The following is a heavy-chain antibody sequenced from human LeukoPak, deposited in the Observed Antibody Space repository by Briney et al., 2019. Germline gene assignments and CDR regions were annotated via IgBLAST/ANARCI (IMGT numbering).Heavy chain of an antibody. Sequence: SQTLSLTCTVSGGSLSSGDFYWSWIRQPPGKGLEWIGYIYYSGTTHFNPSLKSRLTMSVDTSKNQFSLKLSSVTAADTAVYYCARYYDLLTAYYPHFDYWGQGTLVTVSS. CDR1: GGSLSSGDFY. CDR2: IYYSGTT. V-gene: IGHV4-30-4*01. D-gene: IGHD3-9*01. J-gene: IGHJ4*02. CDR3: ARYYDLLTAYYPHFDY.